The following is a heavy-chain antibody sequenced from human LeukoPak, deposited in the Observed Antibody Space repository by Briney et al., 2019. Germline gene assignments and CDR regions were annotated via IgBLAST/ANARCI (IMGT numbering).Heavy chain of an antibody. CDR2: INHSGGT. D-gene: IGHD6-19*01. J-gene: IGHJ6*03. Sequence: PSETLSLTCTVAGGSICSYYWSWIRQPPGKGLEWIGYINHSGGTYYNPSRKSRVTIPVDRSKNQFSLKLSSVTAADTAVYYCARATAGTLNYYYYYMDVWGKGTTVTVSS. CDR1: GGSICSYY. CDR3: ARATAGTLNYYYYYMDV. V-gene: IGHV4-59*12.